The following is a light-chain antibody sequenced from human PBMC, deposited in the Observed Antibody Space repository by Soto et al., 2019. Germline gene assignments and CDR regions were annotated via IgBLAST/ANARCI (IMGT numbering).Light chain of an antibody. CDR3: QRRHNSWT. J-gene: IGKJ1*01. Sequence: EIVLTQSPDTLSLSPGERATLSCRASQSFSSSYLAWYQQSPGQPPRLLIYGTSKRATGIPDRFSGSGFDKDFTLTISRLDPEDFAIYYCQRRHNSWTFGQGTKVDIK. CDR2: GTS. V-gene: IGKV3D-20*02. CDR1: QSFSSSY.